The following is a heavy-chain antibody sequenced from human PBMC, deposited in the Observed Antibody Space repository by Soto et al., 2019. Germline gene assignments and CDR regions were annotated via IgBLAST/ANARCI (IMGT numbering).Heavy chain of an antibody. D-gene: IGHD3-10*01. V-gene: IGHV3-9*01. J-gene: IGHJ6*02. Sequence: EVQLVESGGGLVQPGRSLRLSCGASGFTFDDYAMHWVRQAPGKGLDWVSGISWNSARIDYAESVKGRFTVSRDNSKNALDLEMNSLRAEDTAVYFCAKDLLFGETSYFYGMVVWGQGTKVTVSS. CDR2: ISWNSARI. CDR3: AKDLLFGETSYFYGMVV. CDR1: GFTFDDYA.